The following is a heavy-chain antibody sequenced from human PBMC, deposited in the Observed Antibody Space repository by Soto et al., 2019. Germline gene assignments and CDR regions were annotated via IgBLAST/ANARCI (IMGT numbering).Heavy chain of an antibody. D-gene: IGHD7-27*01. Sequence: QVQLQESGPGLVKPSETLSLTCTVSGGSISNHYWSWIRQPPGKGLEWIGYIYYNGNTNYNPPPTSRVTMSLDTSPNPISLTLSSVTAADTAVYYCTRSNWYSEYWGQGTLVTVSS. CDR2: IYYNGNT. V-gene: IGHV4-59*11. J-gene: IGHJ4*02. CDR1: GGSISNHY. CDR3: TRSNWYSEY.